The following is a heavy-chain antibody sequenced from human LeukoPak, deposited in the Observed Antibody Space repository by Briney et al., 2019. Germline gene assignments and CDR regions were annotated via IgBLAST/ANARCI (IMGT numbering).Heavy chain of an antibody. V-gene: IGHV3-23*01. CDR2: ISASGSST. CDR3: AKGSGTFDY. Sequence: GGSLRLSCAASGFTFSSSAMSWVRQAPGKGLEWVSAISASGSSTDYADSVKGRFTISRDNSKNTLYLQMNRLRAEGTAEYYCAKGSGTFDYWGQGTLVTVSS. J-gene: IGHJ4*02. CDR1: GFTFSSSA.